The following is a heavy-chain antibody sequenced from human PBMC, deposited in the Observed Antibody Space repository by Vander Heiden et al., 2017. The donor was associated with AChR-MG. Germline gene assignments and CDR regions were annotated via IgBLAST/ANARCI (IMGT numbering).Heavy chain of an antibody. J-gene: IGHJ4*02. V-gene: IGHV3-21*01. D-gene: IGHD1-26*01. CDR2: ISSSSSYI. CDR3: ARGVVGATVDY. Sequence: EVQLVESGGGMVKSGGSLRLSCAASGFTFSSYSMNWVRQAPGKGLEWVSSISSSSSYIYYADSVKGRFTISRDNAKNSLYLQMNSLRAEDTAVYYCARGVVGATVDYWGQGTLVTVSS. CDR1: GFTFSSYS.